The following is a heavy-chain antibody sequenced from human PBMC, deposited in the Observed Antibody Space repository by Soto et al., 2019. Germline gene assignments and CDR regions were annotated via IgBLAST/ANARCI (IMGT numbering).Heavy chain of an antibody. V-gene: IGHV3-11*06. CDR2: SSNSGTFA. D-gene: IGHD1-1*01. Sequence: PGGSLRLSCAASGFTFSYYYMSWIRQAPGKGLEWISYSSNSGTFARYADSVKGRFSISRDNAKNSLYLQIDSLRGEDTAIYYCARSGDNYNLLDYWGQGTPVTVSS. CDR3: ARSGDNYNLLDY. CDR1: GFTFSYYY. J-gene: IGHJ4*02.